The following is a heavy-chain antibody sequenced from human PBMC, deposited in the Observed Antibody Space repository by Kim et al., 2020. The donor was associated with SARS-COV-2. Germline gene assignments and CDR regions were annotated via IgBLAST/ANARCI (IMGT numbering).Heavy chain of an antibody. CDR2: YHGESDT. D-gene: IGHD2-15*01. CDR3: SRIGDY. J-gene: IGHJ4*02. V-gene: IGHV5-51*01. Sequence: YHGESDTQYSPSFQGHVAISADKSDSTAYLQWNSLKASDTAMYYCSRIGDYWGQGTLVTVSS.